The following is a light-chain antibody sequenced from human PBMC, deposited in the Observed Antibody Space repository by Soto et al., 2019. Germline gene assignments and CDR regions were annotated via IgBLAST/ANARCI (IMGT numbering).Light chain of an antibody. CDR2: EVN. CDR1: SSNVGSYKL. CDR3: CSSGGSPTYV. V-gene: IGLV2-23*02. J-gene: IGLJ1*01. Sequence: QSVLNQPASVSGSPGQSITISCTGTSSNVGSYKLVSWYQQHPGKAPKRMIFEVNKRPSGVSNRFSGSKSGNTASLTISGLKVEDEADYYCCSSGGSPTYVFGTGTKLTVL.